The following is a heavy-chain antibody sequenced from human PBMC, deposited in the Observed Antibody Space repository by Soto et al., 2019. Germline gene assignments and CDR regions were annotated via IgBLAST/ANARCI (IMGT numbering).Heavy chain of an antibody. V-gene: IGHV3-23*01. CDR1: GFTFSSYA. Sequence: EVQLLESGGGLVQPGGSLRLSCAASGFTFSSYAMSWVRQAPGKGLEWVSAISGSGGSTYYADSVKGRFTISRDNSKNTLYLQMNSLRAEDTAVYYCAKSGPPPRGYYYYMDVWGKGTTVTVSS. CDR3: AKSGPPPRGYYYYMDV. J-gene: IGHJ6*03. D-gene: IGHD6-25*01. CDR2: ISGSGGST.